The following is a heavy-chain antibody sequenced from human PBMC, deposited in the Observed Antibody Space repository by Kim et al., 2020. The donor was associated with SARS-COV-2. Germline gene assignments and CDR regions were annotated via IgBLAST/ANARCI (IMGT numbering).Heavy chain of an antibody. D-gene: IGHD3-22*01. Sequence: ASVKVSCKASGYTFTSYAMHWVRQAPGQRLEWMGWINAGNGNTKYSQKFQGRVTITRDTSASTAYMELSSLRSEDTAVYYCARDYYDSSGYYWIYFDYCGQGTLVTVSS. CDR3: ARDYYDSSGYYWIYFDY. CDR1: GYTFTSYA. V-gene: IGHV1-3*01. CDR2: INAGNGNT. J-gene: IGHJ4*02.